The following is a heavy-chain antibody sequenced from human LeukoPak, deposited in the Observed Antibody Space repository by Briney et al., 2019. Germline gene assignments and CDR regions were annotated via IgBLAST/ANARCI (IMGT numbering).Heavy chain of an antibody. J-gene: IGHJ3*02. D-gene: IGHD3-22*01. CDR2: IHPSGGSA. V-gene: IGHV1-46*01. CDR3: ARNFVNYYETSGNAIDI. Sequence: ASVKVSCKASGYTFTSHYVHWVRQAPGQGLEWMGVIHPSGGSARSAQRFQGRLSLTRDTSTSTVYMKMSRLTSEDTAVYYCARNFVNYYETSGNAIDIWGQGKVVTV. CDR1: GYTFTSHY.